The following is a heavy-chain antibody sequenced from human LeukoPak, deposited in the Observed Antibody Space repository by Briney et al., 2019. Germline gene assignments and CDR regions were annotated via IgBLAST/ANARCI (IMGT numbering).Heavy chain of an antibody. CDR1: GYTFTGYY. CDR3: ARGLRGGNGAFDI. Sequence: ASVKVSCKASGYTFTGYYMHWVRQAPGQGLEWMGWINPNSGGTNYAQKFQGRVTMTRGTSISTAYMELSRLRSDDTAVYYCARGLRGGNGAFDIWGQGTMVTVSS. D-gene: IGHD4-23*01. V-gene: IGHV1-2*02. CDR2: INPNSGGT. J-gene: IGHJ3*02.